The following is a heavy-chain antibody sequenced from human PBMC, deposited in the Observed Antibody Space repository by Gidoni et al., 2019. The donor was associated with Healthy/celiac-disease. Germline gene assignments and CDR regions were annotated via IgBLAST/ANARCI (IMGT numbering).Heavy chain of an antibody. D-gene: IGHD1-26*01. CDR1: GSTFSSYA. Sequence: QVQLVESGGGVVQPGRSLRLPCAASGSTFSSYAMHWVRQAPGKGLEWVAVISYDGSNKYYADSVKGRFTISRDNSKNTLYLQMNSLRAEDTAVYYCARDTLKSGAFDYWGQGTLVTVSS. CDR3: ARDTLKSGAFDY. J-gene: IGHJ4*02. V-gene: IGHV3-30-3*01. CDR2: ISYDGSNK.